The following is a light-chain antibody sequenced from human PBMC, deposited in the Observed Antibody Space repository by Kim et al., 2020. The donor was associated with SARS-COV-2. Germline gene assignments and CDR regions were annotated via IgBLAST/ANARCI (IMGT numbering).Light chain of an antibody. CDR2: GTC. Sequence: GERDTHSSRASERSEQNDLDWIQQKPGQATRLLIYGTCSRDTGITDRVSASEAGTDFTLTISRLEPEDVEGYLCQEDDRPTYTFGQGTKLE. CDR3: QEDDRPTYT. J-gene: IGKJ2*01. V-gene: IGKV3-20*01. CDR1: ERSEQND.